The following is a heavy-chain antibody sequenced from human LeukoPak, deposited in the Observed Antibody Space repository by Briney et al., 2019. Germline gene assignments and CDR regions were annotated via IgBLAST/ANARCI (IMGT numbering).Heavy chain of an antibody. J-gene: IGHJ4*02. V-gene: IGHV3-15*07. CDR3: AKGFGSYDSSDFDS. D-gene: IGHD3-22*01. Sequence: PGGSLKLSCAASVFNFNYIRMLWVRQVPGKGLEWVGRIRSRTDGGTTDYAAPVKGRFTISRDDSKETLYLQMNSLRIEDTAVYYCAKGFGSYDSSDFDSWGQGTLVTVSS. CDR1: VFNFNYIR. CDR2: IRSRTDGGTT.